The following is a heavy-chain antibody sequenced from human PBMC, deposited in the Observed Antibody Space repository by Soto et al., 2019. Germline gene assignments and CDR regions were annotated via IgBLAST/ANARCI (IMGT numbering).Heavy chain of an antibody. CDR1: GFMFNNSA. Sequence: GGSLRLSCKASGFMFNNSAMTWVRQAPGQGLQWVASVSDNGGSRGGTYYADSVKGRFTISRDNSKNTLYLQLDSLTGADTAVYYCARAKAVVIAALDIWGQGTMVTVSS. J-gene: IGHJ3*02. CDR3: ARAKAVVIAALDI. CDR2: VSDNGGSRGGT. V-gene: IGHV3-23*01. D-gene: IGHD2-21*01.